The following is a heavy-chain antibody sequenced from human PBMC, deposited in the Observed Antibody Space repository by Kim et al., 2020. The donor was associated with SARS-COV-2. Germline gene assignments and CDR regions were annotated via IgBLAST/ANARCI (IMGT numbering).Heavy chain of an antibody. CDR1: GFTFSSYE. CDR3: AREGCSGGSCYSGAMDV. V-gene: IGHV3-48*03. Sequence: GGSLRLSCAASGFTFSSYEMNWVRQAPGKGLEWVSYISSSGSTIYYADSVKGRFTISRDNAKNSLYLQMNSLRAEDTAVYYCAREGCSGGSCYSGAMDVWGQGTTVTVSS. J-gene: IGHJ6*02. CDR2: ISSSGSTI. D-gene: IGHD2-15*01.